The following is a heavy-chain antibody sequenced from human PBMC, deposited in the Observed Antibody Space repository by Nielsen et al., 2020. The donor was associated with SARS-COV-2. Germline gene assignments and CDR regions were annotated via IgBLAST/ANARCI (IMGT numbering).Heavy chain of an antibody. J-gene: IGHJ3*02. Sequence: SLKISCAASGFTFDDYAMHWVRQAPGKGLEWVSGISWNSGSIGYADSVKGRFTISRDNAKNSLYLQMNSLRVEDTALYHCARGNWNSQAFDIWGQGTMVTVSS. V-gene: IGHV3-9*01. CDR2: ISWNSGSI. CDR3: ARGNWNSQAFDI. D-gene: IGHD1-7*01. CDR1: GFTFDDYA.